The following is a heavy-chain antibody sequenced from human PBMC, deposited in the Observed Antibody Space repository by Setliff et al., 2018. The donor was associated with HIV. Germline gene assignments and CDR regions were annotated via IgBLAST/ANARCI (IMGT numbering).Heavy chain of an antibody. Sequence: SETLSLTCTVSGGSISNYYWTWIRQPPGKGLECIGYIYYDGSTNYNPSLKSRVTISVDTSKNQFSLKLSSVTAADTAVYYCAREVDAFDIWGQGTMVTVSS. V-gene: IGHV4-59*01. CDR3: AREVDAFDI. CDR1: GGSISNYY. J-gene: IGHJ3*02. CDR2: IYYDGST.